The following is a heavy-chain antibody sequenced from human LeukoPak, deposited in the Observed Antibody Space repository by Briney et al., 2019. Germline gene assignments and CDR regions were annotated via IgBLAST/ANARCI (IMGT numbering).Heavy chain of an antibody. J-gene: IGHJ4*02. V-gene: IGHV3-23*01. CDR2: ISGSGGST. CDR3: AKDGGMTTVTTFDY. CDR1: GFTFSSYA. D-gene: IGHD4-17*01. Sequence: GGSLRLSCAASGFTFSSYAMSWVRQAPGKGLEWVSAISGSGGSTYYADSVKGRFTISGDNSKNTLYLQMNSLRAEDTAVYYCAKDGGMTTVTTFDYWGQGTLVTVSS.